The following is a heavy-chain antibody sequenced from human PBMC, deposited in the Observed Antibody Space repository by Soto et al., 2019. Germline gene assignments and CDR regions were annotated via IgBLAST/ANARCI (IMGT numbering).Heavy chain of an antibody. V-gene: IGHV3-30*03. CDR2: ISYDGSNK. CDR3: ATGDIVATIDPPWFDP. D-gene: IGHD5-12*01. CDR1: GFTFSSYG. Sequence: PGGSLRLSCAASGFTFSSYGMHWARQAPGKGLEWVAVISYDGSNKYYADSVKGRFTISRDNSKNMLYLQMNSLRAEDTAVYYCATGDIVATIDPPWFDPWGQGTLVTVSS. J-gene: IGHJ5*02.